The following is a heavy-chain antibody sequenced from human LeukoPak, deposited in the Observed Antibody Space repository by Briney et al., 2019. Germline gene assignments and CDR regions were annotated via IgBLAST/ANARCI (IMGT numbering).Heavy chain of an antibody. CDR2: IIQDGSER. CDR1: GFPFSTFW. CDR3: AREGASTISHAFDV. V-gene: IGHV3-7*01. Sequence: GGSLRLSCAASGFPFSTFWMTWVRQAPGKGPEWVANIIQDGSERYYVGSVKGRFTISRDNAKNSLYLQMNSLRAEDTAVYYCAREGASTISHAFDVWGQGTMVTVSS. D-gene: IGHD3-16*01. J-gene: IGHJ3*01.